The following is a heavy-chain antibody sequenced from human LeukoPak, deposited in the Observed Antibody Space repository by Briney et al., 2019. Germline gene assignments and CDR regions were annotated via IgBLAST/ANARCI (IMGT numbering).Heavy chain of an antibody. V-gene: IGHV1-2*02. CDR2: INPDSGGT. Sequence: ASVKVSCKASGYTFTGYYMHWVRQAPGQGLEWMGWINPDSGGTNYAQKFQGRVTMTRDTSISTAYMELSRLRSDDTAVYYCATNYYDSSGYYLPLKYWGQGTLVTVSS. J-gene: IGHJ4*02. CDR3: ATNYYDSSGYYLPLKY. D-gene: IGHD3-22*01. CDR1: GYTFTGYY.